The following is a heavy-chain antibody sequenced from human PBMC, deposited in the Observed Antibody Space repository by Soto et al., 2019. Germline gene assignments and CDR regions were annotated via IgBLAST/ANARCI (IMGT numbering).Heavy chain of an antibody. CDR3: ANGGLFCSGGSCYQRPVYYYYGMDV. CDR1: GGSFSGYY. V-gene: IGHV4-34*01. J-gene: IGHJ6*02. Sequence: PSETLSLTCAVYGGSFSGYYWSWIRQPPGKGLEWIGEINHSGSTNYNPSLKSRVTISVDTSKNQFSLKLSSVTAADTAVYYCANGGLFCSGGSCYQRPVYYYYGMDVWGQGTTVTVSS. D-gene: IGHD2-15*01. CDR2: INHSGST.